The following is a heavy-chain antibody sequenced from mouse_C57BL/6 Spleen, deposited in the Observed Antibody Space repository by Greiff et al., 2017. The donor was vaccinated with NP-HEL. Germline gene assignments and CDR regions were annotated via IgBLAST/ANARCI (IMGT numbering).Heavy chain of an antibody. J-gene: IGHJ4*01. V-gene: IGHV1-62-2*01. CDR3: ARHEEGYYYGSSPYYAMDY. CDR1: GYTFTEYT. CDR2: FYPGSGSI. Sequence: VQLQQSGAELVKPGASVKLSCKASGYTFTEYTIHWVKQRSGQGLEWIGWFYPGSGSIKYNEKFKDKATLTADKSSSTVYMELSRLTSEDSAVYFCARHEEGYYYGSSPYYAMDYWGQGTSVTVSS. D-gene: IGHD1-1*01.